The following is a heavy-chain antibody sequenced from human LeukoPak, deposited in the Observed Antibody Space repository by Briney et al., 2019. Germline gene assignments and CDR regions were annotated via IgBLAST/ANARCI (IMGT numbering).Heavy chain of an antibody. V-gene: IGHV4-38-2*02. CDR2: IYHSGST. Sequence: SETLSLTCTVSGYSISSGYYWGWIRQPPGKGLEWIGSIYHSGSTYYNPSLKSRVTISVDTSKNQFSLKLSSVTAADTAVYYCATTSYYYDSPDYWGQGALVTVSS. CDR1: GYSISSGYY. CDR3: ATTSYYYDSPDY. J-gene: IGHJ4*02. D-gene: IGHD3-22*01.